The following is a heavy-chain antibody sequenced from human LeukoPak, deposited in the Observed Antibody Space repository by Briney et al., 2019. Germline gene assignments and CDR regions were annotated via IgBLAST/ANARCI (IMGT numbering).Heavy chain of an antibody. Sequence: SETLSLTCTVSGASISSSSCYWGWIRQPPGKGLEWIGSIYYSGSTYYNPSLKSRVTISVDTSKNQFSLKLSSVTAADTAVYYCARHEDGSGWSQDTFDSWGQGTMVTVSS. V-gene: IGHV4-39*01. J-gene: IGHJ3*01. CDR2: IYYSGST. CDR1: GASISSSSCY. CDR3: ARHEDGSGWSQDTFDS. D-gene: IGHD6-19*01.